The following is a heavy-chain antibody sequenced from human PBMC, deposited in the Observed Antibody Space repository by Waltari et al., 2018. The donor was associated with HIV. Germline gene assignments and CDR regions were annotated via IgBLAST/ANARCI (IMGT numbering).Heavy chain of an antibody. V-gene: IGHV4-59*01. CDR3: ARGHTVLQD. J-gene: IGHJ3*01. Sequence: QVQLQESGPGLVKPSETLSLTCTVSGGSISSYSWSWIRQPPGKGLEWIGYIYYSGSTNYNPSLKSRVTISVDTSKNQFSLKLSSVTAADTAVYYCARGHTVLQDWGQGTMVTVSS. D-gene: IGHD4-17*01. CDR2: IYYSGST. CDR1: GGSISSYS.